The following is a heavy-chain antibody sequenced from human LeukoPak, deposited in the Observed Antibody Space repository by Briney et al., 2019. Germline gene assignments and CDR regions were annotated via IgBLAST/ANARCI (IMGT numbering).Heavy chain of an antibody. J-gene: IGHJ4*02. Sequence: GGSLRLSCAASGFTFSSYALNWVRQAPGKGLEWVSAISGSGGSTYYADSVKGRFTISRDNSKNTLYLQMNSLRAEDTAVYYCAKDEAGYYDSSHWGQGTLVTVSS. V-gene: IGHV3-23*01. D-gene: IGHD3-22*01. CDR1: GFTFSSYA. CDR3: AKDEAGYYDSSH. CDR2: ISGSGGST.